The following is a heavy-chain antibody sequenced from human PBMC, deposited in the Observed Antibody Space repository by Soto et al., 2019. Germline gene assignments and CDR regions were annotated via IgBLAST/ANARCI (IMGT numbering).Heavy chain of an antibody. CDR3: ARRLSPLDPYYFDY. Sequence: GESLKISCKGSGYSFTTYWIAWVRQMPGKGLEWMGIVYPGDSDTRYSPSFQGQVTISADKSISTAYLQWSSLKASDTAMYYCARRLSPLDPYYFDYWGQGTLVTVSS. J-gene: IGHJ4*02. CDR1: GYSFTTYW. V-gene: IGHV5-51*01. CDR2: VYPGDSDT.